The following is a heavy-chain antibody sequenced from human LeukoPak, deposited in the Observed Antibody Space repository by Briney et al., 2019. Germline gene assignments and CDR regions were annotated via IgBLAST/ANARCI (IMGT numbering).Heavy chain of an antibody. CDR1: GGSISSGGYY. V-gene: IGHV4-31*03. Sequence: SQTLSLTCTVSGGSISSGGYYWSWIRQHPGKGLEWIGYIYYSGSTYYNPSIKSRVNISVDTSKNQFSLKLSSVTAADTAVYYCARAGYCSGGSCYWDYWGQGTLVTVSS. J-gene: IGHJ4*02. D-gene: IGHD2-15*01. CDR2: IYYSGST. CDR3: ARAGYCSGGSCYWDY.